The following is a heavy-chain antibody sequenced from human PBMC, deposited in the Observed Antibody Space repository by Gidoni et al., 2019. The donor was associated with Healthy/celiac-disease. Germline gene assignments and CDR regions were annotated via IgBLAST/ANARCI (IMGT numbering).Heavy chain of an antibody. CDR1: GFTFSSYA. CDR3: AKDRWYYYGSGSYLPPFDY. V-gene: IGHV3-23*01. D-gene: IGHD3-10*01. Sequence: EVQLLESGGGLVQPGGSLRLSCAASGFTFSSYAISWVRQAPGKGLEGFSAISGSGGSTYYADSVKGRFTISRDNSKNTLYLQMNSLRAEDTAVYYCAKDRWYYYGSGSYLPPFDYWGQGTLVTVSS. J-gene: IGHJ4*02. CDR2: ISGSGGST.